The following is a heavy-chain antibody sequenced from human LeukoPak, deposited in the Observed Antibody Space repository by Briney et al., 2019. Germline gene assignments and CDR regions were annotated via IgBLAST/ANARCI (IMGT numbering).Heavy chain of an antibody. CDR2: IWFDGTSK. CDR1: GFTFSSYG. J-gene: IGHJ4*02. Sequence: PGGSLRLSCTASGFTFSSYGMHWVRQAPGKGLEWVAVIWFDGTSKYYADSVRGRFTISRDNSKNTLFLQMNSLRGEDTAVYYCARVRFRGTSSSSAFDYWGQGTLVTVSS. D-gene: IGHD6-19*01. V-gene: IGHV3-33*01. CDR3: ARVRFRGTSSSSAFDY.